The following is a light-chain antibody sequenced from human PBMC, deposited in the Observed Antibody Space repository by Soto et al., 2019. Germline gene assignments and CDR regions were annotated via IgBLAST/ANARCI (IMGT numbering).Light chain of an antibody. J-gene: IGKJ1*01. CDR1: QSLLHSNGYNF. CDR3: MHPFQAPLT. CDR2: LNS. V-gene: IGKV2-28*01. Sequence: EIVMTQSPLSLPVTPGEPASISCRSSQSLLHSNGYNFLDWYLQKPGQSPQLLIYLNSIRASGVPDRFSGSGSGTDFTLTISRVEAEDVGVYYCMHPFQAPLTLRQATKVDIK.